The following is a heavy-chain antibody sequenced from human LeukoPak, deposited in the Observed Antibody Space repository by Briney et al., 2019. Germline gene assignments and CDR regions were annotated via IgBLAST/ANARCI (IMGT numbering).Heavy chain of an antibody. J-gene: IGHJ4*02. D-gene: IGHD6-19*01. CDR1: GGSISSSSYY. V-gene: IGHV4-39*07. CDR3: ARGRSHKQWLAYKLDY. CDR2: INHSGST. Sequence: SETLSLTCTVSGGSISSSSYYWGWIRQPPGKGLEWIGEINHSGSTNYNPSLKSRVTISVDTSKNQFSLKLSSVTAADTAVYYCARGRSHKQWLAYKLDYWGQGTLVTVSS.